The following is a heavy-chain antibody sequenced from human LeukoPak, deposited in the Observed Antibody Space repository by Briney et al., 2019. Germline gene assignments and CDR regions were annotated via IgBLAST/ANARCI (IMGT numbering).Heavy chain of an antibody. CDR2: ISGSGGST. CDR1: GFTFSSYA. J-gene: IGHJ4*02. CDR3: AKDGGLYCGGDCYPLYYFDY. Sequence: GGTLRLSCAASGFTFSSYAMSWVRQAPGKGLEWVSAISGSGGSTYYADSVKGRFTISRDNSKNTLYLQMNSLRAEDTAVYYCAKDGGLYCGGDCYPLYYFDYWGQGTLVTVSS. V-gene: IGHV3-23*01. D-gene: IGHD2-21*02.